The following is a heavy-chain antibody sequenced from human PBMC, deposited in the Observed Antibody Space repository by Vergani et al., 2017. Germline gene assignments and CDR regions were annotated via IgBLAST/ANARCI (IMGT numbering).Heavy chain of an antibody. V-gene: IGHV3-38-3*01. CDR1: GFTVSSNE. CDR2: ISGGST. D-gene: IGHD2-15*01. Sequence: EVQLVESRGVLVQPGGSLRLSCAASGFTVSSNEMSWVRQAPGKGLEWVSSISGGSTYYADSRKGRFTISRDNSKNTLHLQMNSLRAEETAVYYCKKEKKDIVVVVAATVLYYGMDVWGQGTTVTVSS. CDR3: KKEKKDIVVVVAATVLYYGMDV. J-gene: IGHJ6*02.